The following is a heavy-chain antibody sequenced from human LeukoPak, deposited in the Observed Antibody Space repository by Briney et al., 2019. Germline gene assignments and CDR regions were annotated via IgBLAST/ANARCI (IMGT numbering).Heavy chain of an antibody. Sequence: GASVKVSCKVSGYTLTELSMHWVRQAPGKGLEWMGGFDPEDGETIYAQKFQGRVTMTEDTSTDTAYMELSSLRSEDTAVYYCATVPPYYGITFGGVSNWFDPWGQGTLVTVSS. D-gene: IGHD3-16*01. CDR3: ATVPPYYGITFGGVSNWFDP. CDR2: FDPEDGET. CDR1: GYTLTELS. J-gene: IGHJ5*02. V-gene: IGHV1-24*01.